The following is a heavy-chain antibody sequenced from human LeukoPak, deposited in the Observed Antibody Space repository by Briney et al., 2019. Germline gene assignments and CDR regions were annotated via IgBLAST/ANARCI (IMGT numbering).Heavy chain of an antibody. D-gene: IGHD3-10*01. CDR1: GGSIRSYY. CDR2: IYYSGST. J-gene: IGHJ6*02. V-gene: IGHV4-59*01. Sequence: PSETLSLTCTVSGGSIRSYYWSWIRQPPGKGLEWIAYIYYSGSTNYNPSLKSRVTISVDTSKNQFSLKLSSVTAADTAVYYCARDRGRLYGMDVWGQGTTVTVSS. CDR3: ARDRGRLYGMDV.